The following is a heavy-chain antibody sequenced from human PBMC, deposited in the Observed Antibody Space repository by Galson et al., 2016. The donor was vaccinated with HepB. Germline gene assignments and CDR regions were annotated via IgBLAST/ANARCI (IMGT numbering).Heavy chain of an antibody. CDR2: IRQDESER. Sequence: EWVANIRQDESERYYVDSVKGRFTISRDNAKSTLYLQMNSLRAEDTAVYYCARDGGYQSAPSPYGMDVWGLGTLVTVSS. D-gene: IGHD3-16*01. J-gene: IGHJ6*02. CDR3: ARDGGYQSAPSPYGMDV. V-gene: IGHV3-7*03.